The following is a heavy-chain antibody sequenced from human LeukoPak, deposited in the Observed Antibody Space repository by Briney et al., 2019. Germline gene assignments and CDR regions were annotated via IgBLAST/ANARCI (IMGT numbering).Heavy chain of an antibody. CDR3: AKDSSSYDWGYMDV. Sequence: GASLRLSCAASGFTFSTYAMSWVRQAPGKGLEWVSLIGGSDGRARYADSVKGRFTISRDNSKNTLYLEMNSLRAEDTAVYYCAKDSSSYDWGYMDVWGKGTTVTISS. V-gene: IGHV3-23*01. CDR2: IGGSDGRA. J-gene: IGHJ6*03. D-gene: IGHD3-22*01. CDR1: GFTFSTYA.